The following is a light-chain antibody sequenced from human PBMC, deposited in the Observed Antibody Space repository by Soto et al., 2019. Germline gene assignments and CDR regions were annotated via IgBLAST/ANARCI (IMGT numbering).Light chain of an antibody. CDR2: GVT. J-gene: IGLJ1*01. CDR3: SSFTSNRIYV. CDR1: HNDIGTYDY. V-gene: IGLV2-14*01. Sequence: QSALTQPTSVSGSPGQSITISCTGNHNDIGTYDYVSWYQHHPGRAPRLLIHGVTTRPSGISDRFSATKSGLTASLTISGLQPEDEADYYCSSFTSNRIYVFGPGSKLTVL.